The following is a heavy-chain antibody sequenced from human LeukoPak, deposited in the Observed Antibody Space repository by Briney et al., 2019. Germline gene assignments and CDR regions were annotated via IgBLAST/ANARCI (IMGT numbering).Heavy chain of an antibody. Sequence: SETLSLTCTVSGGSISSGGYYWSWIRQPPGKGLEWIGYIYHSGSTYYNPSLKSRVTISVDRSKNQFSLKLSSVTAADTAVYYCARDRHTAMVSDYWGQGTLVTVSS. V-gene: IGHV4-30-2*01. J-gene: IGHJ4*02. CDR3: ARDRHTAMVSDY. CDR2: IYHSGST. CDR1: GGSISSGGYY. D-gene: IGHD5-18*01.